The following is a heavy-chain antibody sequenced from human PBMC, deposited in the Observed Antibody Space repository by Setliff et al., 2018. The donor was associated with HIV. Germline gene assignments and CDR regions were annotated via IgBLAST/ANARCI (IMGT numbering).Heavy chain of an antibody. CDR1: GYTFTASY. Sequence: GSVKVSCKTSGYTFTASYLHWVRQAPGQGLEWMGIINPSGGSTTYAQNFQGRVTMTRDTSTSTVYMELRSLKSEDTAVYYCARDMSGGDGYNHGAFDIWGQGTMVTVSS. CDR3: ARDMSGGDGYNHGAFDI. D-gene: IGHD5-12*01. V-gene: IGHV1-46*01. J-gene: IGHJ3*02. CDR2: INPSGGST.